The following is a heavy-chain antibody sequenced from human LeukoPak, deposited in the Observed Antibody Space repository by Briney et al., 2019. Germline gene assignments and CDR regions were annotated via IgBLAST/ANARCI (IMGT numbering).Heavy chain of an antibody. J-gene: IGHJ4*02. CDR2: INTKTGNP. CDR3: AQDTSTDVFNY. Sequence: ASVKVSCKASEYTFTSYSLNWVRQAPGQGLEWMGWINTKTGNPAYAQGFTGRFVFSLDTSASTAYLQISSVKVEDTAVYYCAQDTSTDVFNYWGQGTLVTVSS. V-gene: IGHV7-4-1*02. CDR1: EYTFTSYS. D-gene: IGHD5-18*01.